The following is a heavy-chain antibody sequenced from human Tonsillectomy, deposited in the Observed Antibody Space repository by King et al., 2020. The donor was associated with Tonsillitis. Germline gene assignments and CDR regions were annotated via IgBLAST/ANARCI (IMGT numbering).Heavy chain of an antibody. CDR1: GFTLSSYA. V-gene: IGHV3-23*04. CDR3: AKASGIYAGGAFDI. J-gene: IGHJ3*02. D-gene: IGHD2/OR15-2a*01. Sequence: EVQLVESGGGLVQPGGSLRLSCGASGFTLSSYAMSWVRHAPGKGLEWVSAVSDSGSGTYYADSVRGRFTISRDNSKNTLYLQMNSLRAEDTALYYCAKASGIYAGGAFDIWGQGTMVTVSS. CDR2: VSDSGSGT.